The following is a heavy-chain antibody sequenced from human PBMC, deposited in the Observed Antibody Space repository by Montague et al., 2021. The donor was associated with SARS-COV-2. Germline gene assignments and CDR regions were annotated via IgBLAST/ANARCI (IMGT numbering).Heavy chain of an antibody. D-gene: IGHD6-6*01. CDR3: ARMALASSSSDFDY. V-gene: IGHV4-4*02. CDR2: IYHSGST. CDR1: GGSISSSNW. Sequence: SETLSLTCAVSGGSISSSNWWSWVRQLPGKGLEWIGEIYHSGSTXXNPXXXSRVTISVDKSKNQFSLKLSSVTAADTAVYYCARMALASSSSDFDYWGQGTLVTVSS. J-gene: IGHJ4*02.